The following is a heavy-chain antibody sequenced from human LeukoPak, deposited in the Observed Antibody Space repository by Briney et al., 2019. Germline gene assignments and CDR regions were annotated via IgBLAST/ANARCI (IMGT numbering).Heavy chain of an antibody. CDR1: GGSLSSSY. D-gene: IGHD2-8*01. J-gene: IGHJ3*01. Sequence: SETLSLTCTVSGGSLSSSYWSWIRQPPGGGLEWIGYSYYTGNTNYSPALKSRVTISFATSKNQFSLNLRSVTATDTADYYCARRVYNRGLYDLGAFDLWGQGTMVTVSS. V-gene: IGHV4-59*08. CDR3: ARRVYNRGLYDLGAFDL. CDR2: SYYTGNT.